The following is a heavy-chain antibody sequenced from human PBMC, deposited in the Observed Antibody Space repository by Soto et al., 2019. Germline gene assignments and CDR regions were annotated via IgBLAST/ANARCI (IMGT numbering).Heavy chain of an antibody. J-gene: IGHJ4*02. CDR2: FYYSDDT. V-gene: IGHV4-59*12. CDR3: ARVGGVAARTFDY. CDR1: GGSISRFY. D-gene: IGHD3-16*01. Sequence: SETLSLTCTVSGGSISRFYWSWVRQPPGKGLEWIGYFYYSDDTNYNPSLKSRVTISVDTSKNQVSLILTSVTAADTAVYYCARVGGVAARTFDYWGQGTVVTVSS.